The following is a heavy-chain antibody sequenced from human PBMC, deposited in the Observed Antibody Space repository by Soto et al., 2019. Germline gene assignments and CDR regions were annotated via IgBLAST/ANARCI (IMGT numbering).Heavy chain of an antibody. D-gene: IGHD6-13*01. CDR2: INHSGST. CDR1: GGSFSGYY. CDR3: ARGRVSSSSWYDRYYYYGMDV. V-gene: IGHV4-34*01. Sequence: PSETLSLTCAVYGGSFSGYYWSWIRQPPGKGLEWIGEINHSGSTNYNPSLKSRVTISVGTSKNQFSLKLSSVTAADTAVYYCARGRVSSSSWYDRYYYYGMDVWGQGTTVTVSS. J-gene: IGHJ6*02.